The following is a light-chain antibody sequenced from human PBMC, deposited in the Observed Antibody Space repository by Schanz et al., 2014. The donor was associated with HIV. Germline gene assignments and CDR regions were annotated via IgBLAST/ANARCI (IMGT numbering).Light chain of an antibody. Sequence: QSALTQPASLSGSPGQSITISCTGTSIDVGGYDYVSWYQQHLDKAPKLMIYDVSNRPSGVSNRFSASKSGTSATLGITGLQIGDEADYYCATWYSTLSAVVFGGGTKLTVL. CDR3: ATWYSTLSAVV. CDR2: DVS. J-gene: IGLJ2*01. V-gene: IGLV2-14*03. CDR1: SIDVGGYDY.